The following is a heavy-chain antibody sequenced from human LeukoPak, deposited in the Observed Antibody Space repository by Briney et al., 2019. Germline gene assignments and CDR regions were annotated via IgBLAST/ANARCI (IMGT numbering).Heavy chain of an antibody. D-gene: IGHD2-2*01. V-gene: IGHV4-30-4*08. CDR1: GGSISSGDYY. J-gene: IGHJ5*02. Sequence: SQTLSLTCTVSGGSISSGDYYWRWIRQPPGKGLEWIGYIYYSGSTYYNPSLKSRVTISVDTSKNQFSLRLSSVTAADTAVYYCARVPAALNWFDPWGQGTLVTVSS. CDR2: IYYSGST. CDR3: ARVPAALNWFDP.